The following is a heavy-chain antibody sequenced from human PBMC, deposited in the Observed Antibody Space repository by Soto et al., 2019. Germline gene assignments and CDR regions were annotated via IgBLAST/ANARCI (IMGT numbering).Heavy chain of an antibody. D-gene: IGHD2-21*01. CDR2: ISGIGDVT. CDR1: GFTFSSYA. V-gene: IGHV3-23*01. J-gene: IGHJ6*02. CDR3: ARHIYYYRALDV. Sequence: PGGSLRLSCAASGFTFSSYAMSWVRQAPGKGLEWVSTISGIGDVTYYADSVKGRFTISRDTSKNTLYLQMNSLRAEDTAVYYCARHIYYYRALDVWGQGTTVTVSS.